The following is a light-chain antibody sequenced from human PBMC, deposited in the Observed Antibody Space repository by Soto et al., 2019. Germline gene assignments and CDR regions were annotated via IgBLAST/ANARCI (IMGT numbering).Light chain of an antibody. CDR3: HHCNTFCP. Sequence: MTQSPSTLAGSVGDRVTITFRPSQSVSRWLAWYQQKPGKDPKLLIYDASSLECGVPSRFSGSESGTEFTLTLSSLHPNYLATYYCHHCNTFCPFGQGTKVDVK. J-gene: IGKJ1*01. CDR1: QSVSRW. CDR2: DAS. V-gene: IGKV1-5*01.